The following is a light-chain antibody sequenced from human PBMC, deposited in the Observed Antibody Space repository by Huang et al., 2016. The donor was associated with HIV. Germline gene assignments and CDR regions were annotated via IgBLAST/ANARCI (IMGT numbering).Light chain of an antibody. Sequence: DIQMTQSPSSLSASVGDRVTITCQASQDISTYLNWYQQKPGNAPKVLIYAASNLETGVPSRFSGSGSGTDFTFTISSLQPGDIATYYCQQDDNLPWTFGQGTKVEIK. CDR2: AAS. V-gene: IGKV1-33*01. CDR3: QQDDNLPWT. J-gene: IGKJ1*01. CDR1: QDISTY.